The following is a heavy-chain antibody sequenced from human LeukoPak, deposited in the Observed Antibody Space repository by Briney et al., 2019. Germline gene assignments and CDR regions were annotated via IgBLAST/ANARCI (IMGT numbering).Heavy chain of an antibody. CDR1: GFTFSSYW. CDR2: IKQDGSKK. D-gene: IGHD2-2*01. V-gene: IGHV3-7*03. Sequence: HSGGSLRLSCAASGFTFSSYWMTWVRQAPGKGLEWVANIKQDGSKKSYVDSVKGRFTIYRDNAKNSLYLQMNSRRADDTGVYYCASQPAAADVDYWGQGTLVTVSS. CDR3: ASQPAAADVDY. J-gene: IGHJ4*02.